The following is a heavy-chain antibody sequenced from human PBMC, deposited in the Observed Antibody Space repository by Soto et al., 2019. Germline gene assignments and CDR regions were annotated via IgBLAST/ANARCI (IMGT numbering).Heavy chain of an antibody. V-gene: IGHV1-69*06. CDR2: IIPVFGTA. D-gene: IGHD6-13*01. Sequence: SVKVSCKASGGTFSSYAISWVRQAPGEGLEWMGGIIPVFGTANYAQKFQGRVPITADKSTSTAYMELNSLRSEDTAVYYCARRSWGQQLVPAYYYYGMDVWGQGTTVTVSS. CDR3: ARRSWGQQLVPAYYYYGMDV. J-gene: IGHJ6*02. CDR1: GGTFSSYA.